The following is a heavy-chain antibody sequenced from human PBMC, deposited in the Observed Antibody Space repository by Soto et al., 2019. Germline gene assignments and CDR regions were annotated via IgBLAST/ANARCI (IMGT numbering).Heavy chain of an antibody. CDR2: INHSGST. CDR1: GGSFSGYY. CDR3: ARAAYYDFWSGYYGVGYYYYGMDV. V-gene: IGHV4-34*01. J-gene: IGHJ6*02. Sequence: QVQLQQWGAGLLKPSETLSLTCAVYGGSFSGYYWSWIRQPPGKVLEWIGEINHSGSTNYNPSLKSRVTISVDTSKNQFSLKLSSVTAADTAVYYCARAAYYDFWSGYYGVGYYYYGMDVWGQGTTVTVSS. D-gene: IGHD3-3*01.